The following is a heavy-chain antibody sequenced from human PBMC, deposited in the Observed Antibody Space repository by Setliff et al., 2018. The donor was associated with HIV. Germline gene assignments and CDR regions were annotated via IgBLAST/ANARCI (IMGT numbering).Heavy chain of an antibody. CDR2: IYYSGTT. V-gene: IGHV4-39*01. J-gene: IGHJ4*02. Sequence: SETLSLTCTVSGGSIRSSSFYWGWIRQPPGKGLEWIASIYYSGTTYHSPTLKSRVSMSMDTSRNQFSLRLTGLSGADTATYFCAAKPMIRGRPFAFWGQPTLVTVSS. CDR1: GGSIRSSSFY. D-gene: IGHD3-10*01. CDR3: AAKPMIRGRPFAF.